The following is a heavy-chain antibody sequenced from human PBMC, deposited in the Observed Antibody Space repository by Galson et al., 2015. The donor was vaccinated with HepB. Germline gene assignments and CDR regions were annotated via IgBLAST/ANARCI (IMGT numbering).Heavy chain of an antibody. CDR2: IKQDGSEK. Sequence: SLRLSCAASGFTFSSYWMSWVRQAPGKGLEWVANIKQDGSEKYYVDSVKGRFTISRDNAKNSLYLQMNILRAEDTAVYYCARDAEARYDFWSGYYRYNWFDPWGQGTLVTVSS. J-gene: IGHJ5*02. CDR3: ARDAEARYDFWSGYYRYNWFDP. CDR1: GFTFSSYW. D-gene: IGHD3-3*01. V-gene: IGHV3-7*01.